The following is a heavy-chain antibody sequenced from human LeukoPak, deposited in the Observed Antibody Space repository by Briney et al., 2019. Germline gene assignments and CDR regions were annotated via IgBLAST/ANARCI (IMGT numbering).Heavy chain of an antibody. V-gene: IGHV3-21*01. D-gene: IGHD5-18*01. Sequence: GGSLRLSCAASGFTFSSYSMNWVRQAPGKGLEWVSSISSSSSYIYYADSVKGRFTISRDNAKNSLYLQMNSLRAEDTAVYYCAKQGRRGYSYARSYYFDYWGQGTLVTVSS. CDR1: GFTFSSYS. J-gene: IGHJ4*02. CDR2: ISSSSSYI. CDR3: AKQGRRGYSYARSYYFDY.